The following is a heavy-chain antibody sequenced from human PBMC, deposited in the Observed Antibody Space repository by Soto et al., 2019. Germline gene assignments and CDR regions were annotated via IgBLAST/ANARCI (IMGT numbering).Heavy chain of an antibody. Sequence: EVQLVESGGGLEQRGRSLRLSCAASGFTFDDYAMHWVRQAPGKGLEWVSGISWNSGSIGYADSVKGRFTISRDNAKNSLYLQMNSLRAEDTALYYCAKGSRGFDYWGQGTLVTVSS. V-gene: IGHV3-9*01. J-gene: IGHJ4*02. D-gene: IGHD3-10*01. CDR2: ISWNSGSI. CDR3: AKGSRGFDY. CDR1: GFTFDDYA.